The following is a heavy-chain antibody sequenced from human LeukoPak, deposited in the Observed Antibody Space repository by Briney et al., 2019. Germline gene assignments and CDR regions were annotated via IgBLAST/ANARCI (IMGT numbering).Heavy chain of an antibody. CDR3: ARPTGGGYFQH. V-gene: IGHV4-39*01. J-gene: IGHJ1*01. Sequence: SETLSLTRTVSGGSISSSSYYWGWIRQPPGKGLEWIGSIYYSGSTYYNPSLKSRVTISVDTSKNQFSLKLSSVTAADTAVYYCARPTGGGYFQHWGQGTLVTVSS. CDR2: IYYSGST. D-gene: IGHD3-16*01. CDR1: GGSISSSSYY.